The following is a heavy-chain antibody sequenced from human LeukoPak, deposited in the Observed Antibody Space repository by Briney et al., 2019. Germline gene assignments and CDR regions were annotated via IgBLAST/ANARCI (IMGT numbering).Heavy chain of an antibody. CDR2: INGGNGNT. CDR1: GYSFTNYA. J-gene: IGHJ4*02. D-gene: IGHD6-13*01. V-gene: IGHV1-3*01. CDR3: ARRGAAAGLDY. Sequence: ASVKVSCKTSGYSFTNYAIHWVRQAPGQSLEWMGWINGGNGNTKYSQKIQGRVTITRDTSASTAYLDLSGLRSEDTAVYFCARRGAAAGLDYWGQGTLVTVSS.